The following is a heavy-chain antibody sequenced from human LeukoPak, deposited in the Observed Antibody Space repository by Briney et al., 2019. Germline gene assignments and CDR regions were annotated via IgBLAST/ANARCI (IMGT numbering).Heavy chain of an antibody. V-gene: IGHV1-46*01. CDR1: GYTFTGYY. J-gene: IGHJ4*02. CDR3: ARGSYYYDSSGYYPTFFDY. CDR2: INPSGGST. D-gene: IGHD3-22*01. Sequence: ASVKVSCKASGYTFTGYYMHWVRQAPGQGLEWMGIINPSGGSTSYAQKFQGRVTMTRDTSTSTVYMELSSLRSEDTAVYYCARGSYYYDSSGYYPTFFDYWGQGTLVTVSS.